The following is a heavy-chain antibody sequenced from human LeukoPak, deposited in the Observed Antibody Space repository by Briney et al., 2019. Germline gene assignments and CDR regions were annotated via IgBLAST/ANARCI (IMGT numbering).Heavy chain of an antibody. Sequence: SETLSLTCAVYGGSFSGYYWSWIRQPPGKGLEWIGEINHSGSTNYNPSLKSRVTISVDTSKNQFSLKLSSVTAADTAVYYRARVDIVVVPAAKGLYNWFDPWGQGTLVTVSS. CDR3: ARVDIVVVPAAKGLYNWFDP. J-gene: IGHJ5*02. CDR1: GGSFSGYY. CDR2: INHSGST. D-gene: IGHD2-2*03. V-gene: IGHV4-34*01.